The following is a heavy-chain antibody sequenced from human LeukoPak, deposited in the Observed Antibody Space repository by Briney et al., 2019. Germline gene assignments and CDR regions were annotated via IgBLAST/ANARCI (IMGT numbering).Heavy chain of an antibody. CDR2: IETDGRTT. V-gene: IGHV3-74*01. CDR1: GVTFSHYY. D-gene: IGHD1/OR15-1a*01. Sequence: GGSLRLSCAAAGVTFSHYYMYWFRQVPEKGRVWVARIETDGRTTAYADSVKGRFTISRDNAKNTLYLQMNNLRAEDTAVYYCVAYNWNNPDYWGQGTLVTVSS. CDR3: VAYNWNNPDY. J-gene: IGHJ4*02.